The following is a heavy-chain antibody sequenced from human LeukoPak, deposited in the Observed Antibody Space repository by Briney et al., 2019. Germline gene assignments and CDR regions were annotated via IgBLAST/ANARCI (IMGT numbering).Heavy chain of an antibody. V-gene: IGHV1-18*01. CDR2: ISAYNGNT. D-gene: IGHD3-10*01. Sequence: GASVKVSWKASGDIYTSYGINWVRQAPGQGLEWMGWISAYNGNTKYAQKLQGRVTMTTDTSTSTAHMELRSLRTDDTAVYYCTRGPEWFGVNVDYWGQGTLVTVSS. CDR1: GDIYTSYG. J-gene: IGHJ4*02. CDR3: TRGPEWFGVNVDY.